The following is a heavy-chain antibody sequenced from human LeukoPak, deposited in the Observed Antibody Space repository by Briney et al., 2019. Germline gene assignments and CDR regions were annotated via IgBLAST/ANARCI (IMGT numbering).Heavy chain of an antibody. CDR2: INPNSGGT. D-gene: IGHD1-1*01. V-gene: IGHV1-2*04. J-gene: IGHJ6*02. CDR1: GYTFTGYY. CDR3: ARDLGEGYRYNWNDEAFYYYGMDV. Sequence: GASVKVSCKASGYTFTGYYMHWVRQAPGQGLEWMGWINPNSGGTNYAQKFQGWVTMTRDTSISTAYMELSRLRSDDTAVYYCARDLGEGYRYNWNDEAFYYYGMDVWGQGTTVTVSS.